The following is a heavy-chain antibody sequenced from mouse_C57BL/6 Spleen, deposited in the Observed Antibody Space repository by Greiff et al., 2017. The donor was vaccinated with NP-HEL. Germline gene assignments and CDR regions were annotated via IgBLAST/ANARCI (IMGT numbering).Heavy chain of an antibody. CDR2: IDPSDSYT. CDR3: ARALRPVGGFAY. CDR1: GYTFTSYW. V-gene: IGHV1-50*01. J-gene: IGHJ3*01. Sequence: VQLQQSGAELVKPGASVKLSCKASGYTFTSYWMQWVKQRPGQGLEWIGEIDPSDSYTNYNQKFKGKATLTVDTYSSTAYMQLSSLTSEDSAVYYCARALRPVGGFAYWGQGTLVTVSA. D-gene: IGHD1-1*01.